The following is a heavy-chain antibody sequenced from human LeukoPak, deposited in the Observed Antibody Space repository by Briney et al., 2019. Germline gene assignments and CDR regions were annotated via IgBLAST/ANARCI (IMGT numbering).Heavy chain of an antibody. J-gene: IGHJ4*02. D-gene: IGHD3-10*01. V-gene: IGHV4-39*01. CDR3: ARGRYYPYFDS. CDR1: GGSISSSSYY. Sequence: PSETLSLTCTVSGGSISSSSYYWGWIRQPPGKGLEWIVSIYYSGSTYYNPSLKSRVTISVDTSKNQFSLKLSSVTAADTAVYYCARGRYYPYFDSWGQGTLVTVSS. CDR2: IYYSGST.